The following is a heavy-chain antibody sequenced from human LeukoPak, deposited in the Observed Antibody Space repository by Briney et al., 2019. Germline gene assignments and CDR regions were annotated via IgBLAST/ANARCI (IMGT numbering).Heavy chain of an antibody. D-gene: IGHD6-19*01. Sequence: GESLQIYCAVTGSPFPNYWSAGGRQLPGRGLEWLGMIYPGDSDVRYSSSFAGQITISADRATNTTHLQWSSLKPSDTGIYFCERPRYNSGAPDYWGQGTQVIASS. CDR1: GSPFPNYW. CDR2: IYPGDSDV. CDR3: ERPRYNSGAPDY. J-gene: IGHJ4*02. V-gene: IGHV5-51*01.